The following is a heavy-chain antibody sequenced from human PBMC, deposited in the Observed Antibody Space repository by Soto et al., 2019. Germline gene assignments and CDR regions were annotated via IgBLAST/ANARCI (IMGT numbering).Heavy chain of an antibody. V-gene: IGHV1-69*06. CDR3: ARDRLYGGGADY. J-gene: IGHJ4*02. D-gene: IGHD2-8*01. CDR2: IIPIFGTA. Sequence: SVKVSCKASGGTFSSYAISWVRQAPGQGLEWMGGIIPIFGTANYAQKFQGRVTITADKSTSTAYMELSSLRSEDTAVYYCARDRLYGGGADYWGQGTLVTVSS. CDR1: GGTFSSYA.